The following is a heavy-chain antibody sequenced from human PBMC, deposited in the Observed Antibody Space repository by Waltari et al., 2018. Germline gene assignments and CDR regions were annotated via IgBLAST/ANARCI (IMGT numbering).Heavy chain of an antibody. Sequence: QLQLQESGPGLVKPSETLSLTCTVPGGSISSSSYYWGWIRQPPGKGLEWIGSIYYSGSTYYNPSLKSRVTISVDTSKNQFSLKLSSVTAADTAVYYCARHEYCSGGSCYQEERGEYYFDYWGQGTLVTVSS. V-gene: IGHV4-39*01. J-gene: IGHJ4*02. CDR1: GGSISSSSYY. CDR3: ARHEYCSGGSCYQEERGEYYFDY. CDR2: IYYSGST. D-gene: IGHD2-15*01.